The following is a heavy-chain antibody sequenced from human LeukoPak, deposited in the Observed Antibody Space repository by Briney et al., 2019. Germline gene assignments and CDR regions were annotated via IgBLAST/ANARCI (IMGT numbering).Heavy chain of an antibody. D-gene: IGHD2-21*02. Sequence: ASVKVSCKASGYTFTSYYMHWVRQAPGQGLEWMGIINPSGGSTSYAQKFQGRVTMTRDTSTGTVYMELSSLRSEDTAVYYCARDQLAYCGGDCPPAGYWGQGTLVTVSS. J-gene: IGHJ4*02. V-gene: IGHV1-46*01. CDR3: ARDQLAYCGGDCPPAGY. CDR2: INPSGGST. CDR1: GYTFTSYY.